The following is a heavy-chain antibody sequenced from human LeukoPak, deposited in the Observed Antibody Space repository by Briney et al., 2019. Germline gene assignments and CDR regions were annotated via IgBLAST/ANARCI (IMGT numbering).Heavy chain of an antibody. CDR1: GYNFTTFG. J-gene: IGHJ4*02. D-gene: IGHD6-13*01. CDR3: TREGTASTGIGPYDF. CDR2: ISVHNGNT. Sequence: ASVNVSFKASGYNFTTFGTSWVRQAPGQGLEWLGWISVHNGNTKYIKKVQGRITLTTDTSASTAYMELRSLTSDDTAVYYCTREGTASTGIGPYDFWGQGTLLTVSS. V-gene: IGHV1-18*01.